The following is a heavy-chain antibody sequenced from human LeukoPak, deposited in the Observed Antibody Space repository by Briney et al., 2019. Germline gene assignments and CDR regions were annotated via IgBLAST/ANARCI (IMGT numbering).Heavy chain of an antibody. CDR2: MNPNSGNT. D-gene: IGHD4-17*01. CDR3: ARRPYGDYYFDY. V-gene: IGHV1-8*01. J-gene: IGHJ4*02. CDR1: GYTFTSYD. Sequence: GASVKVSCKASGYTFTSYDINWVRQATGQGLEWMGWMNPNSGNTGYAQKFQGRVTMTRNTSISTAYMELSSLRSEDTAVYYCARRPYGDYYFDYWGQGTLVTVSS.